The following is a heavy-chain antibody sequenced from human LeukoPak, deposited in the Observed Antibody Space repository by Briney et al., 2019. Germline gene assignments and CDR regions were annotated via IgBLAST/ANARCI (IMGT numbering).Heavy chain of an antibody. CDR1: GFTFSSYS. V-gene: IGHV3-21*01. CDR2: ISSSSSYI. CDR3: ARQTMVRATQVEWFDP. D-gene: IGHD3-10*01. J-gene: IGHJ5*02. Sequence: GGSLRLSCAASGFTFSSYSMNLVRQAPGKGLEWVSSISSSSSYIYYADSVKGRFTISRDNAKNSLYLQMNSLRAEDTAVYYCARQTMVRATQVEWFDPWGQGTLVTVSS.